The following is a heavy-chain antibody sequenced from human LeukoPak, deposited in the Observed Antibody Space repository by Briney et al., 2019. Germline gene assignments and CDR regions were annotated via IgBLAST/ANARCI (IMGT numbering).Heavy chain of an antibody. V-gene: IGHV6-1*01. D-gene: IGHD3-9*01. CDR1: GDSVSSNSAA. Sequence: SQTLSLTCAISGDSVSSNSAAWNWIRQSPSRGLEWLGRTYYRSKWYNDYAVSVKSRITINPDTSKNQFSLKLSSVTAADTAVYYCARSRSFDWLLSYWGQGTLVTVSS. CDR2: TYYRSKWYN. J-gene: IGHJ4*02. CDR3: ARSRSFDWLLSY.